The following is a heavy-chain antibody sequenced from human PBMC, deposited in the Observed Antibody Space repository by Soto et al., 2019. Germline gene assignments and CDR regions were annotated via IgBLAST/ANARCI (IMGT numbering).Heavy chain of an antibody. Sequence: ASVKVSCKASGYTFTGYYMHWVRQAPGQGLEWMGWINPNSGGTNYAQKFQGWVTMTRDTSISTAYMELSRLRSDDTAVYYCARVYDSSGYSLDYWGQGTLVTVSS. CDR3: ARVYDSSGYSLDY. CDR1: GYTFTGYY. J-gene: IGHJ4*02. CDR2: INPNSGGT. D-gene: IGHD3-22*01. V-gene: IGHV1-2*04.